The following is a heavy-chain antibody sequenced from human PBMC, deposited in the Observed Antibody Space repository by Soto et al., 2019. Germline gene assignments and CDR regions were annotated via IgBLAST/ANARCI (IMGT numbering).Heavy chain of an antibody. D-gene: IGHD3-10*01. J-gene: IGHJ4*02. Sequence: QVQLVQSGAEVKKPGASVKVSCKASGYTFTGYYTHWVRQAPGQGLEWMGWINPNSGGTNYAQKFQGWVTMTRDTSISTAYMELSRLRSDDTAVYYCARVSILREGYFDYWGQGTLVTVSS. CDR2: INPNSGGT. V-gene: IGHV1-2*04. CDR1: GYTFTGYY. CDR3: ARVSILREGYFDY.